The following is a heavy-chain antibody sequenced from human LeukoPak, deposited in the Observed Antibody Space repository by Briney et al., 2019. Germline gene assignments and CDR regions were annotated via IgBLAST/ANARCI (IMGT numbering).Heavy chain of an antibody. V-gene: IGHV3-7*01. CDR2: IKQDGSEK. J-gene: IGHJ4*02. D-gene: IGHD3-10*01. CDR1: GFTFSSYW. Sequence: GGSLRLSCAASGFTFSSYWMSWVRQAPGKGLEWVANIKQDGSEKYYVDSVKGRFTTSRDNAKNSLYLQMNSLRAEDTAVYYCASGREYYGSGSYSYWGQGTLVTVSS. CDR3: ASGREYYGSGSYSY.